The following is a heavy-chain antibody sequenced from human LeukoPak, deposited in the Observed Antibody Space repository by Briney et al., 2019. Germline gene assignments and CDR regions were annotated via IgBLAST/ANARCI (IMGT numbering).Heavy chain of an antibody. V-gene: IGHV3-21*01. CDR1: GFTFSSYS. CDR3: ARDPNDFWSGYSKSYYYGMDV. Sequence: GGSLRLSCAASGFTFSSYSMNWVRQAPGKGLEWVSSISCSSSYIYYADSVKGRFTISRDNAKNSLYLQMNSLRAEDTAVYYCARDPNDFWSGYSKSYYYGMDVWGQGTTVTVSS. CDR2: ISCSSSYI. D-gene: IGHD3-3*01. J-gene: IGHJ6*02.